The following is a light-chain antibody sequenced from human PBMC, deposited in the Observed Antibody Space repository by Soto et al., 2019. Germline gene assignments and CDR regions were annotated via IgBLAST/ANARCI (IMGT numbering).Light chain of an antibody. CDR1: QSISSY. CDR3: QQRSTWPLT. V-gene: IGKV3-11*01. CDR2: DAS. J-gene: IGKJ4*01. Sequence: EIVLTQSPATLSLTPGERATLSCRASQSISSYLAWYQQKPGQTPRLLMYDASNRATAVPARFSGSGSGTDFTLTISSLEPEDLAVYYCQQRSTWPLTFGGGTKVEIK.